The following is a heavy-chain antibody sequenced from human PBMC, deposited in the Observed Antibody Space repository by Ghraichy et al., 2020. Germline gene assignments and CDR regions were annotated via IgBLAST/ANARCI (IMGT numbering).Heavy chain of an antibody. V-gene: IGHV3-48*03. CDR2: ISSSGSTI. D-gene: IGHD3-9*01. CDR1: GFTFSSYE. Sequence: GGSLRLSCAASGFTFSSYEMNWVRQAPGKGLEWVSYISSSGSTIYYADSVKGRFTISRDNAKNSLYLQMNSLRAEDTAVYYCARGGGLRYFDWSHKGADYWGQGTLVTVSS. CDR3: ARGGGLRYFDWSHKGADY. J-gene: IGHJ4*02.